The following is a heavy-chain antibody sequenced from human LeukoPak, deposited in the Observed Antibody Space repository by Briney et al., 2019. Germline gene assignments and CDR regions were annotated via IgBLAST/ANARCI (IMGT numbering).Heavy chain of an antibody. D-gene: IGHD5-18*01. J-gene: IGHJ4*02. CDR1: GFTFSSYE. Sequence: AGGSLRLSCAASGFTFSSYEMNWVRQAPGKGLEWVSFIYSGDITYYADSVKGRFTISRDNSKNTLYLQMNILRAEDTAVYYCARVSSYGHFLDYWGQGTLVTVSS. CDR2: IYSGDIT. CDR3: ARVSSYGHFLDY. V-gene: IGHV3-53*01.